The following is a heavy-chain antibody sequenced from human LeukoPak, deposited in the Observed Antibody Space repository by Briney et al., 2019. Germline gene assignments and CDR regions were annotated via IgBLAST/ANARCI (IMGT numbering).Heavy chain of an antibody. CDR1: DFTFSGSA. D-gene: IGHD5-18*01. CDR2: IKSKTNNYAT. CDR3: TRLYEYSFRFDY. J-gene: IGHJ4*02. V-gene: IGHV3-73*01. Sequence: GGSLRLSCAASDFTFSGSAIHWVRQASGKGLEWVGRIKSKTNNYATAYAASVRGRFTISRDGLKKTAYLQMNSLKTEDTAVYYCTRLYEYSFRFDYWGQGSLVTVSS.